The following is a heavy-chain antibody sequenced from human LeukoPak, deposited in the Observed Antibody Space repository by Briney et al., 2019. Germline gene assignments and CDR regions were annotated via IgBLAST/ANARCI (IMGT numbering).Heavy chain of an antibody. V-gene: IGHV3-23*01. CDR3: AKDYYDSSGYFFDY. Sequence: PGGSLRLSCAASGFTFSSYAMSLVRQAPGKGLEWVSAISGSGGSTCYADSVKGRFTISRDNSKNTLYLQMNSLRAEDTAVYYCAKDYYDSSGYFFDYWGQGTLVTVSS. CDR1: GFTFSSYA. J-gene: IGHJ4*02. CDR2: ISGSGGST. D-gene: IGHD3-22*01.